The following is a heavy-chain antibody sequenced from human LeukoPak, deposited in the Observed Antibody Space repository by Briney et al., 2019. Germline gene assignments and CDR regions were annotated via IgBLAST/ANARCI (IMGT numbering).Heavy chain of an antibody. J-gene: IGHJ3*02. CDR2: IYYSGST. D-gene: IGHD1-26*01. CDR3: ARAGVGGTRGAFDI. CDR1: GGSISSSSYY. Sequence: SETLSLTCTVSGGSISSSSYYWGWIRQPPGKGLEWIGSIYYSGSTNYNPSLKSRVTISVDTSKNQFSLNLSSVTAADTAVYYCARAGVGGTRGAFDIWGQGTMVTVSS. V-gene: IGHV4-39*07.